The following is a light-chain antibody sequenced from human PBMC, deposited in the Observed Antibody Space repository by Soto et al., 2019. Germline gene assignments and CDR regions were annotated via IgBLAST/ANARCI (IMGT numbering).Light chain of an antibody. V-gene: IGLV1-40*01. CDR2: GDN. J-gene: IGLJ3*02. CDR3: QSYDSSLSAWV. Sequence: QLVLTQPPSVSGAPGQRVTISCTGSSSNIGAGYDVHWYQQLPGTAPKLLIYGDNNRPSGVPDRFSGSKSGTSASLAITGLQAEDEADYSCQSYDSSLSAWVFGGGTKVTVL. CDR1: SSNIGAGYD.